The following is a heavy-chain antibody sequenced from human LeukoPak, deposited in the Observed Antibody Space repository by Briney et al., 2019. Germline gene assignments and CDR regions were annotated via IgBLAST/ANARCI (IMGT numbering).Heavy chain of an antibody. CDR1: GGSISSYY. D-gene: IGHD3-9*01. Sequence: SETLSLTCTVSGGSISSYYWSWIRQPPGKGLEWIGYIYYSGNTKYNPSLKSRVTISVDTSKNQFSLKLSSVTAADTAVYYCARLGGEDYDILTGYYTDYWGQGTLVTVSS. CDR2: IYYSGNT. J-gene: IGHJ4*02. V-gene: IGHV4-59*08. CDR3: ARLGGEDYDILTGYYTDY.